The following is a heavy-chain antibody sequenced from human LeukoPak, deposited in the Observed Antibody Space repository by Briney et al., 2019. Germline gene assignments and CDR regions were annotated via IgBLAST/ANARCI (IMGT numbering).Heavy chain of an antibody. D-gene: IGHD3-9*01. Sequence: GGSLRLSCAASGFTFSGYAMSWVRQAPGKGLEWVSAITTSGDNAYYVDAVKGRFTMSRDNSKNTLYLQMNSLGADDTAVYYCARDHDNFFDYWGQGTLVSVST. V-gene: IGHV3-23*01. J-gene: IGHJ4*02. CDR3: ARDHDNFFDY. CDR1: GFTFSGYA. CDR2: ITTSGDNA.